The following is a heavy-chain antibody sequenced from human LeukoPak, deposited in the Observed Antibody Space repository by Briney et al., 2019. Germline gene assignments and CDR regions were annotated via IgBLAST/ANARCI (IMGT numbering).Heavy chain of an antibody. J-gene: IGHJ4*02. CDR3: ARAPAFAYCGGDCYLDY. V-gene: IGHV4-39*07. CDR2: INHSGST. Sequence: SQTLSLTCTVSGGSISSGSYYWSWIRQPPGKGLEWIGEINHSGSTNYNPSLKSRVTISVDTSKNQFSLKLSSVTAADTAVYYCARAPAFAYCGGDCYLDYWGQGTLVTVSS. D-gene: IGHD2-21*01. CDR1: GGSISSGSYY.